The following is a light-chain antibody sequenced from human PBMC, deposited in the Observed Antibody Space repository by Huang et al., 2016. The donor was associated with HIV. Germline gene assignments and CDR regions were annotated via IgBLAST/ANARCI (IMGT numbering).Light chain of an antibody. CDR3: QQYYSSPQT. CDR2: WGS. Sequence: DIIMTQSPDSLAVSLGERATLNCRSSQSVYSSSTSKDHMAWFQQKPGQPPRLLLFWGSTREAGVPDRFSGSGSGTHFTLTIANLEAEDAAIYYCQQYYSSPQTFGQGTRVEVK. V-gene: IGKV4-1*01. J-gene: IGKJ1*01. CDR1: QSVYSSSTSKDH.